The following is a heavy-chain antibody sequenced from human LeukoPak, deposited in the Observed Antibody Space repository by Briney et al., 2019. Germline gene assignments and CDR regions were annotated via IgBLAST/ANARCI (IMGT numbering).Heavy chain of an antibody. Sequence: GGSLRLSCASSGFTFSSYIMNWVPQAPGKGLELVSSISSSSSYIYYADSVKGRFTISRDNAKNSLYLQMNSLRAEDTAVYYCAGDGDYWFYYYYYMDVWGKGTTVTVSS. D-gene: IGHD4-17*01. CDR3: AGDGDYWFYYYYYMDV. CDR1: GFTFSSYI. J-gene: IGHJ6*03. CDR2: ISSSSSYI. V-gene: IGHV3-21*01.